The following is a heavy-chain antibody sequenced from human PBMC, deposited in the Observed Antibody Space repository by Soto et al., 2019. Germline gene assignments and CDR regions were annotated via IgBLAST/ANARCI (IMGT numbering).Heavy chain of an antibody. J-gene: IGHJ4*02. CDR1: GGSINSGGSY. Sequence: SETLSLTCNVSGGSINSGGSYWSWIRHLPGKGLEWIGFIYYTGTTQYNPSLKSRVSISLDTSKTQFSLKLSSVTAADTAVYYCARYNYATLGDSWGQGILVTVPQ. CDR3: ARYNYATLGDS. CDR2: IYYTGTT. D-gene: IGHD5-18*01. V-gene: IGHV4-31*03.